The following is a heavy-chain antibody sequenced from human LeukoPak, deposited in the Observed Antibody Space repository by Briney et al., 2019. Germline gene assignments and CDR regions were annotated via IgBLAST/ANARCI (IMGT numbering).Heavy chain of an antibody. Sequence: PGGSLRLSCAASGFTFSSYSMNWVRQAPGKGLEWVSSISSSSSYIYYADSVKGRFTISRDNAKNSLYLQMNSLRAEDTAVYYCAKFATYGSGTYAFDYWGQGPLVTVPS. CDR1: GFTFSSYS. J-gene: IGHJ4*02. D-gene: IGHD3-10*01. V-gene: IGHV3-21*01. CDR3: AKFATYGSGTYAFDY. CDR2: ISSSSSYI.